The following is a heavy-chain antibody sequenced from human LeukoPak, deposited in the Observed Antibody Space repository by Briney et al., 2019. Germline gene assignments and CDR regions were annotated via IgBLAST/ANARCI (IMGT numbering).Heavy chain of an antibody. V-gene: IGHV4-59*12. CDR1: GGSISSYY. CDR3: AGTTMVRFYYYFGMDV. J-gene: IGHJ6*02. CDR2: IYYSGST. D-gene: IGHD3-10*01. Sequence: SETLSLTCTVSGGSISSYYWSWIRQPPGKGLEWIGNIYYSGSTNYNPSLKSRVTISVDTSKNQFSLKLSSVTAADTAVYYCAGTTMVRFYYYFGMDVWGQGTTVTVSS.